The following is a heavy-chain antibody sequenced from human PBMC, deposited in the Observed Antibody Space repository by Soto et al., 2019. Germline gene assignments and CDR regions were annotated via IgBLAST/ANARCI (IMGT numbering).Heavy chain of an antibody. CDR2: VYYSGST. V-gene: IGHV4-61*08. D-gene: IGHD1-26*01. J-gene: IGHJ5*02. CDR1: GDSVSSGAYY. Sequence: QVQLQESGPGLVKPSETLSLTCSVSGDSVSSGAYYWSWIRQPPGKGLEWIGYVYYSGSTSYNPSLETGVTISVDTSKNQFSLKLTSVTPADTAIYYCARVKRSTSRLDPWGQGTLVTVSS. CDR3: ARVKRSTSRLDP.